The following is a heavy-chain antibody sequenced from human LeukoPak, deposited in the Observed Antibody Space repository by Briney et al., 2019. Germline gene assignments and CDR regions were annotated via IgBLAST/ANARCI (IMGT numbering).Heavy chain of an antibody. V-gene: IGHV4-59*01. Sequence: PSETLSLTCTVSGDSIGSYFWSWIRQSPGKGLEWIGHIYHSGSTNYNPSLKSRVTISIDTSKNQFSLKLTSVTSADTAVYYCARDGPAYTSRWYDYSYGLEVWGQGTTVTVSS. D-gene: IGHD2-15*01. CDR2: IYHSGST. J-gene: IGHJ6*02. CDR1: GDSIGSYF. CDR3: ARDGPAYTSRWYDYSYGLEV.